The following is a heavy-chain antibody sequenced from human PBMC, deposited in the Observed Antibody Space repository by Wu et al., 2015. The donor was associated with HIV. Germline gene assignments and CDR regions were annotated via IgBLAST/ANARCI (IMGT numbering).Heavy chain of an antibody. J-gene: IGHJ4*02. V-gene: IGHV1-2*02. CDR1: GYRFTGYY. D-gene: IGHD3-22*01. CDR3: ARLQSLSGFYSNADY. Sequence: QVQLVQSGAEVKNPGASVKVSCRASGYRFTGYYIHWVRQAPGQGLDWMGWINPSSGGIKYAQKFQGRVTMTRDTAVSTAYMELNSLRSDDTAVYYCARLQSLSGFYSNADYWGQGTLVTVSS. CDR2: INPSSGGI.